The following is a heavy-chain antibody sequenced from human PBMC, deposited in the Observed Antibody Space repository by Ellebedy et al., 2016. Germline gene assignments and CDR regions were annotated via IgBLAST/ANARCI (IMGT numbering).Heavy chain of an antibody. CDR3: TTVYRYNYDSV. Sequence: GESLKISCAASGFTFSNAWMNWVRQAPGKGLEWVGLIKSKTDGGAADYAAPVKGRFTISRDDSKNTLYLQMNSLKTEDTAVYFCTTVYRYNYDSVWGQGTLVTVSS. CDR2: IKSKTDGGAA. CDR1: GFTFSNAW. J-gene: IGHJ4*02. D-gene: IGHD5-18*01. V-gene: IGHV3-15*01.